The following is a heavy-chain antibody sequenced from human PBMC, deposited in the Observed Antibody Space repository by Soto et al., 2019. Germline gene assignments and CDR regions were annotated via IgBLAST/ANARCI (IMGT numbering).Heavy chain of an antibody. J-gene: IGHJ6*03. CDR1: GYTFTSYD. Sequence: EASVKVCCKASGYTFTSYDINWVRQATGQGLERMGWMNPNSGNTGYAQKFQGRVTMTRNTSISTAYMELSSLRSEDTAVYYCARGQTVAGDYYYYMDVWGKGTTVTVS. V-gene: IGHV1-8*01. CDR3: ARGQTVAGDYYYYMDV. D-gene: IGHD6-19*01. CDR2: MNPNSGNT.